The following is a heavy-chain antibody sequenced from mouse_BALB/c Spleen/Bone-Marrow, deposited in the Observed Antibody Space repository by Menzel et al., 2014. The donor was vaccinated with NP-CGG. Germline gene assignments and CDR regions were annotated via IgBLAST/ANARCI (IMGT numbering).Heavy chain of an antibody. CDR2: ISSGSSTI. D-gene: IGHD2-1*01. CDR3: AREGDYGNYWYFDV. V-gene: IGHV5-17*02. CDR1: GFTFSSFG. J-gene: IGHJ1*01. Sequence: EVKLVESGGGLVQPGGSRKLSCAASGFTFSSFGMHWVRRAPEKGLKWVAYISSGSSTIYYADTVKGRFTISRDNPKNTLFLQMTSLRSEDTAMYYCAREGDYGNYWYFDVWGAGTTVTVSS.